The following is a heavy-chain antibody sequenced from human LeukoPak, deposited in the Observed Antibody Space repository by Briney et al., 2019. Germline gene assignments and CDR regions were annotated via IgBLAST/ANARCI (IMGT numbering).Heavy chain of an antibody. V-gene: IGHV1-69*13. D-gene: IGHD3-10*01. CDR1: GATFSNYA. J-gene: IGHJ4*02. Sequence: SVKVYCKASGATFSNYAISWVRQAPGHGLEWMGGIIPIFDTPNYAQKFQGRVIITADESTATAYMELSSLRSEDTAVYFCATRMPGSQSDNWGQGTLVTVSS. CDR2: IIPIFDTP. CDR3: ATRMPGSQSDN.